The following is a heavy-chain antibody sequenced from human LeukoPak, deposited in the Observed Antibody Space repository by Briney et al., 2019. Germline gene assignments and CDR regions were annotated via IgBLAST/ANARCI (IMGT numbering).Heavy chain of an antibody. CDR3: ARDLFKRRPGYFDY. CDR2: ISYDGSNK. CDR1: GFTFSSYA. D-gene: IGHD3-10*01. Sequence: PRGFLRLSCAASGFTFSSYAMHWVRQAPGKGLEWVAVISYDGSNKYYADSVKGRFTISRDNSKNTLYLQMNSLRAEDTAVYYCARDLFKRRPGYFDYWGQGTLVTVSS. J-gene: IGHJ4*02. V-gene: IGHV3-30*04.